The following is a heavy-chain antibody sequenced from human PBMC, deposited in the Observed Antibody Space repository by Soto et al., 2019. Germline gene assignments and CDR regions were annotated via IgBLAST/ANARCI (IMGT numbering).Heavy chain of an antibody. CDR1: GFTFSSYG. J-gene: IGHJ4*02. CDR3: ARDLRVRLRLGELSPGFDY. CDR2: IWYDGSNK. D-gene: IGHD3-16*02. V-gene: IGHV3-33*01. Sequence: QVQLVESGGGVVQPGRSLRLSCAASGFTFSSYGMHWVRQAPGKWLEWVAVIWYDGSNKYYADSVKGRFTISRDNSKNTLYLQMNSLRAEDTDVYYWARDLRVRLRLGELSPGFDYWGQGTLVTVSS.